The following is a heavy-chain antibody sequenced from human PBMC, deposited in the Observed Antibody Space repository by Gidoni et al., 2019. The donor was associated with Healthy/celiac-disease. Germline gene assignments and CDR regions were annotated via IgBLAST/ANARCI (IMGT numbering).Heavy chain of an antibody. V-gene: IGHV3-33*01. Sequence: QVQLVESGGGVVQPGRSLRLSCAASGFTFSSYGMHWVRQAPGKGMEWVAVIWYDGSNKYYADSVKGRFTISRDNSKNTLYLQMNSLRAEDTAVYYCAREPPAVYYYDSSGPYRGWYFDYWGQGTLVTVSS. J-gene: IGHJ4*02. CDR3: AREPPAVYYYDSSGPYRGWYFDY. CDR2: IWYDGSNK. D-gene: IGHD3-22*01. CDR1: GFTFSSYG.